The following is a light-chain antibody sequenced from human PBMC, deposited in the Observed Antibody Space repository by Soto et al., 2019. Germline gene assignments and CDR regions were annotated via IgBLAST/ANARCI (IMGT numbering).Light chain of an antibody. Sequence: QSALTQPASVSGSPGQSITISCTGTSSDVGSYNYVSWYRQHPGKAPKLMIYEVRNRPSGVSDRFSGSKSGSTASLTISGLQADDEADYYCSSYTSLNTVIFGGGTKLTVL. CDR2: EVR. CDR1: SSDVGSYNY. V-gene: IGLV2-14*01. CDR3: SSYTSLNTVI. J-gene: IGLJ2*01.